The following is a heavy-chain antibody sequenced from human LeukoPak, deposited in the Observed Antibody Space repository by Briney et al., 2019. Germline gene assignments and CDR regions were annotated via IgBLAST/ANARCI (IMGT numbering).Heavy chain of an antibody. J-gene: IGHJ4*02. CDR2: IYYSGST. D-gene: IGHD2-15*01. CDR3: ARGVLVVNIFDY. V-gene: IGHV4-59*12. Sequence: SETLSLTCTVSGGSISSYYWSWIRQPPGKGLEWIGYIYYSGSTNYNPSLKSRVTISADTSKNQFSLKLSPVNAADTAIYYCARGVLVVNIFDYWGQGALVTVSS. CDR1: GGSISSYY.